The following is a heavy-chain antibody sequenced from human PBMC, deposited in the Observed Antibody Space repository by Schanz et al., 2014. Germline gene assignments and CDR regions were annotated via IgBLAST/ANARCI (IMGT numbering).Heavy chain of an antibody. CDR1: GFTFSSYG. V-gene: IGHV3-30*19. Sequence: QVQLVESGGGVVQFGRSLRLSCVASGFTFSSYGMHWVRQAPGKGLEWVSGFIVDSGNTYYAGSVKGRFSISRDYSKNTLYLQMNTLRAEDTAVYYCARDRGYCSGGSCLTFDYWGQGTLVTVSS. J-gene: IGHJ4*02. CDR2: FIVDSGNT. CDR3: ARDRGYCSGGSCLTFDY. D-gene: IGHD2-15*01.